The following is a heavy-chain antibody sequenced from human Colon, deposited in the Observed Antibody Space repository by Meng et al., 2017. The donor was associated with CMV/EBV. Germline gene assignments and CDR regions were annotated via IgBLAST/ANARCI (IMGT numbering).Heavy chain of an antibody. J-gene: IGHJ4*02. CDR3: AKTLRAAVADCLDS. CDR1: GGSSISNTW. Sequence: VSGGSSISNTWWSWVRQPPGKGLEWIGEIHHTGSSSYSPSLESRVTISVDKSNNQFSLKLSSVTAADTAVYYCAKTLRAAVADCLDSWGPGTLVTVSS. CDR2: IHHTGSS. D-gene: IGHD6-19*01. V-gene: IGHV4-4*02.